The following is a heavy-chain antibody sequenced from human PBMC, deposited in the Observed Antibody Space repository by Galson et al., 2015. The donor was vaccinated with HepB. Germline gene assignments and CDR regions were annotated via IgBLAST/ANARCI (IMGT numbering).Heavy chain of an antibody. Sequence: SVKVSCKVSGYTLTELSMHWVRQAPGKGLEWMGGFDPEDGETIYAQKFQGRVTMTEDTSTDTAYMELSSLRSEDTAVYYCATVRLTHYYDSSGNRGGLDYWGQGTLVTVSS. J-gene: IGHJ4*02. CDR2: FDPEDGET. CDR3: ATVRLTHYYDSSGNRGGLDY. D-gene: IGHD3-22*01. CDR1: GYTLTELS. V-gene: IGHV1-24*01.